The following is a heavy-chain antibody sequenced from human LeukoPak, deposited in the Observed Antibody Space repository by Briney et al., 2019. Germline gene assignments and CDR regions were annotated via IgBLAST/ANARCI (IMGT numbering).Heavy chain of an antibody. D-gene: IGHD3-10*01. CDR2: INAGNGNT. CDR1: GYTFTSYA. V-gene: IGHV1-3*01. J-gene: IGHJ4*02. CDR3: AREVERVGEPNYFDY. Sequence: GASVKVSCKASGYTFTSYAMHWVRQAPGQRLEWMGWINAGNGNTKYSQKFQGRVTITRDTSASTAYMELSSLRSEDTAVYYCAREVERVGEPNYFDYWGQGTLVTVSS.